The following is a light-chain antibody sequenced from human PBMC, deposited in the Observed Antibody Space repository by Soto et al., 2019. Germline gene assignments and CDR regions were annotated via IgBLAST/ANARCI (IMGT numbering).Light chain of an antibody. CDR3: SSYSGTNYHYV. CDR1: SSDFGGYNY. CDR2: EVS. Sequence: QSALTQPPSASGSFGQSVTISCTGTSSDFGGYNYVSWYQQHPGKAPKLMIYEVSERPSGVPDRFSGSKSGNTASLTVSGLQADDEADYYCSSYSGTNYHYVFGTGTQLTVL. J-gene: IGLJ1*01. V-gene: IGLV2-8*01.